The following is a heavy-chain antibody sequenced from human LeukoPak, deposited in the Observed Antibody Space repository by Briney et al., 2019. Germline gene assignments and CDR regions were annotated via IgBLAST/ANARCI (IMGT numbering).Heavy chain of an antibody. CDR3: ARDEGHNSGWYDAFDI. CDR2: ISGYNGDT. V-gene: IGHV1-18*01. Sequence: ASVKVSCTTSGYTFSKYGVSWVRQAPGQGLEWMGWISGYNGDTYSAQKFQGRVTMTTDTSTTTAYMELRSLRSDDTAIYYCARDEGHNSGWYDAFDIWGQGTMVTVSS. D-gene: IGHD6-19*01. J-gene: IGHJ3*02. CDR1: GYTFSKYG.